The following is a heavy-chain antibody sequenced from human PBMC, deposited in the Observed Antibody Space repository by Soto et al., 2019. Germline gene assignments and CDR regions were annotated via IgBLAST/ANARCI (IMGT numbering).Heavy chain of an antibody. Sequence: QVQLVESGGGLVKPGGSLRLSCAASGFTFSDYYMSWIRQAPGKGLEWVSYISSTGTGKYYADSVKGRFTISRDDAKNSLYLQMSSLRAEDTAVYYWAREETRPDYWGQGTLVTVSS. CDR2: ISSTGTGK. V-gene: IGHV3-11*01. J-gene: IGHJ4*02. CDR1: GFTFSDYY. CDR3: AREETRPDY. D-gene: IGHD1-1*01.